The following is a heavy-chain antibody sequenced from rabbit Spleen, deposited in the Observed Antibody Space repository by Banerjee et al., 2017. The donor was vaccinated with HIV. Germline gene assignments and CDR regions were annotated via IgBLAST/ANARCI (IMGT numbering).Heavy chain of an antibody. CDR2: IGTGTGST. V-gene: IGHV1S45*01. D-gene: IGHD1-1*01. Sequence: QEQLMESGGGLVQPGGSLKLSCKASGFSFSSGYYIPWVRQAPGKGLEWIGCIGTGTGSTYYASWAKGRFTISKTSSTTVTLQMTSLTAADTATYFCASGYSDIYFNLWGPGTLVTVS. CDR1: GFSFSSGYY. J-gene: IGHJ4*01. CDR3: ASGYSDIYFNL.